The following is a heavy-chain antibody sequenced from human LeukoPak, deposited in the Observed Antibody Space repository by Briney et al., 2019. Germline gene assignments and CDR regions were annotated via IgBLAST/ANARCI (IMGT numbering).Heavy chain of an antibody. CDR1: GFTFNNAW. Sequence: GGSLRLSCAASGFTFNNAWMSWVRQAPGKGLEWVGRIKSKTNDETTDYAAPVKGRFTISRDDSKNTLYLQMNSLRAEDTAVYYCARDRTGFFDYWGQGTLVTVSS. CDR3: ARDRTGFFDY. CDR2: IKSKTNDETT. J-gene: IGHJ4*02. V-gene: IGHV3-15*01. D-gene: IGHD1-1*01.